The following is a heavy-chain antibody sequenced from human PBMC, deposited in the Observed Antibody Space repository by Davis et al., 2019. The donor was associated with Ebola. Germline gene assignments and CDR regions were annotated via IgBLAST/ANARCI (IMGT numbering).Heavy chain of an antibody. CDR1: GGSISSYY. V-gene: IGHV4-59*01. CDR3: AKGSSGWYAAFDV. CDR2: FYHSGGT. Sequence: MPSETLSLTCTVSGGSISSYYWNWIRQSTGKGLEWIGYFYHSGGTNYNPSLKSRVTISIDTSKNHFSLKLTSVTAADTAVYYCAKGSSGWYAAFDVWGQGTMVTVSS. J-gene: IGHJ3*01. D-gene: IGHD6-19*01.